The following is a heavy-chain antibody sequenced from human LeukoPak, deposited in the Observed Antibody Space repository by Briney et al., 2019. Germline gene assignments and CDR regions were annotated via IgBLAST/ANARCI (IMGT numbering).Heavy chain of an antibody. D-gene: IGHD3-10*01. V-gene: IGHV4-38-2*02. CDR1: GYSISSNYY. CDR2: IYHSGST. CDR3: ARDIMVRGVIITFRY. J-gene: IGHJ4*02. Sequence: SETLSLTCTVSGYSISSNYYWGWIRQPPGKGLEWIGEIYHSGSTNYNPSLKSRVTISVDKSKNQFSLKLSSVTAADTAVYYCARDIMVRGVIITFRYWGQGTLVTVSS.